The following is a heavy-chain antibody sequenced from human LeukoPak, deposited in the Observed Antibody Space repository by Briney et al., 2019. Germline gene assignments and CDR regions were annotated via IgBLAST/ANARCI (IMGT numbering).Heavy chain of an antibody. D-gene: IGHD6-19*01. CDR2: INANSGTT. CDR3: AKPISGGLAVTADWFHP. CDR1: GFAFSVYA. V-gene: IGHV3-23*01. J-gene: IGHJ5*01. Sequence: GGSLSLSCTASGFAFSVYAMSWLRQPPGKGLEWVSTINANSGTTSYAASVKGRFTTSRDNSKNTLYLQLNTLGADDTATYYGAKPISGGLAVTADWFHPWGQGTLVVVSS.